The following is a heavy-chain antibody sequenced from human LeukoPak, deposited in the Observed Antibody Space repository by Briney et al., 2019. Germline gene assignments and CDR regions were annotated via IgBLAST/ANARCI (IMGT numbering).Heavy chain of an antibody. D-gene: IGHD5-12*01. CDR3: AADTLQVGS. CDR2: IVVGSGHT. Sequence: SVKVSCKASGFMFSNSAMQWVRQARGQRLEWIGWIVVGSGHTNYAQKFQERVTITRDMSTSTAYMELNSLRFDDTAVYYCAADTLQVGSWGQGTLVTVSS. J-gene: IGHJ4*02. CDR1: GFMFSNSA. V-gene: IGHV1-58*02.